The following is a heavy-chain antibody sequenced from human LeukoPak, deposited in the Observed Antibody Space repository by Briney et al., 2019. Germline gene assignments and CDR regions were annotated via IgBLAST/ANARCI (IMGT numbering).Heavy chain of an antibody. V-gene: IGHV3-21*01. J-gene: IGHJ6*04. CDR2: ISSGSSYI. CDR1: GFTFSSYG. Sequence: PGGSLRLSCAASGFTFSSYGMNWVRQAPGKGLEWVSSISSGSSYIYYADSVKGRFTISRDNAKNSLYLQMNSLRAEDTAVYYCARDEVVPAATNYYYYYGMDVWGKGTTVTVSS. CDR3: ARDEVVPAATNYYYYYGMDV. D-gene: IGHD2-2*01.